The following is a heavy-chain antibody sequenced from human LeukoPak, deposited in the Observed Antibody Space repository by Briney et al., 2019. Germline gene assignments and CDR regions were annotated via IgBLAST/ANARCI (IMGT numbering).Heavy chain of an antibody. CDR1: GYTFTSYD. D-gene: IGHD2/OR15-2a*01. Sequence: ASVKVSCKASGYTFTSYDINWVRQAPGQGLEWMGWMNPNSGNTGYAQKFQGRVTITRNTSISTAYMELSSLRSEDTAVYYCARALSPHDYYYYMDVWGKGTTVTVSS. V-gene: IGHV1-8*03. CDR3: ARALSPHDYYYYMDV. J-gene: IGHJ6*03. CDR2: MNPNSGNT.